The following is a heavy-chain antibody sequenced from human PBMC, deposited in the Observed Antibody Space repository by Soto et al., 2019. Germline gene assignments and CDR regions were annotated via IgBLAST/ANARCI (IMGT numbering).Heavy chain of an antibody. J-gene: IGHJ6*02. CDR3: ARDPYDFWSGYLLYYYGMDV. D-gene: IGHD3-3*01. CDR2: INPNSGGT. CDR1: GYTFTSYY. V-gene: IGHV1-2*02. Sequence: ASVKVSCKASGYTFTSYYMHWVRQAPGQGLEWMGWINPNSGGTNYAQKFQGRVTMTRDTSISTAYMELSRLRSDDTAVYYCARDPYDFWSGYLLYYYGMDVWGQGTTVTVS.